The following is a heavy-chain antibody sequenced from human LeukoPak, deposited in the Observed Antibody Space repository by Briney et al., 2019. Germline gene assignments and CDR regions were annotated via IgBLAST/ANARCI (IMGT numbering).Heavy chain of an antibody. Sequence: PSETLSLTCAVYGGSFSGYHWSWIRQPPGKGLEWIGEINHSGSTNYNPSLKSRVTISVDTSKNQFSLKLSSVTAADTAVYYCATRSYYDFWSGYAWFDYWGQGTLVTVSS. D-gene: IGHD3-3*01. V-gene: IGHV4-34*01. CDR1: GGSFSGYH. J-gene: IGHJ4*02. CDR3: ATRSYYDFWSGYAWFDY. CDR2: INHSGST.